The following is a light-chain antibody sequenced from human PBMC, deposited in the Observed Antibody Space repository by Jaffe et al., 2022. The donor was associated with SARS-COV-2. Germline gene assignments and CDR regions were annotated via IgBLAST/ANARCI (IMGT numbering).Light chain of an antibody. CDR1: SSDVGGYNY. CDR2: DVS. J-gene: IGLJ2*01. Sequence: QSALTQPRSVSGSRGQSVTISCTGTSSDVGGYNYVSWYQQHPGKAPKFMIYDVSKRPSGVPDRFSGSKSGNTASLTISGLQAEDEADYYCCSYAGSYTLVFGGGTKVTVL. CDR3: CSYAGSYTLV. V-gene: IGLV2-11*01.